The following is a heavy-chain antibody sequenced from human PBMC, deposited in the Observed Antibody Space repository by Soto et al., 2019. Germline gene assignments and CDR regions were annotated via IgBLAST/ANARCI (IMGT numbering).Heavy chain of an antibody. CDR1: GYTFTSYG. D-gene: IGHD2-15*01. CDR3: ARDGRGYCSGGSCPWDAFDI. V-gene: IGHV1-18*01. Sequence: GESLKISCKASGYTFTSYGISWVRQAPGQGLEWMGWISAYNGNTNYAQKLQGRVTMTTDTSTSTAYMELRSLRSDDTAVYYCARDGRGYCSGGSCPWDAFDIWGQGTMVTVSS. CDR2: ISAYNGNT. J-gene: IGHJ3*02.